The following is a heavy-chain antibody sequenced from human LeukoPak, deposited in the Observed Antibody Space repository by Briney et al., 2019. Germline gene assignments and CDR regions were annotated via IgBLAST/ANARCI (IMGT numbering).Heavy chain of an antibody. Sequence: SVKVSCKASGYTFTSYDINWVRQAPGQGLEWMGGIIPIFGTANYAQKFQGRVTITADESTSTAYMELSSLRSEDTAVYYCARDRGLRIVGAINDAFDIWGQGTMVTVSS. V-gene: IGHV1-69*13. J-gene: IGHJ3*02. CDR3: ARDRGLRIVGAINDAFDI. D-gene: IGHD1-26*01. CDR2: IIPIFGTA. CDR1: GYTFTSYD.